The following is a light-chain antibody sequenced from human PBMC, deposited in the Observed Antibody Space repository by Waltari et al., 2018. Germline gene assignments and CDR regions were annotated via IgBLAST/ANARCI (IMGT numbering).Light chain of an antibody. V-gene: IGKV1-9*01. J-gene: IGKJ4*01. CDR3: QQLNSHPLT. Sequence: IQLTHSPSSLSASVGDRVTITCRASQGISSYLAWYQQKPGKAPNLLIYAASTLQSGVPSRFSGSGSGTDFTLTISSLQPEDFASYYCQQLNSHPLTFGGGTKVEIK. CDR1: QGISSY. CDR2: AAS.